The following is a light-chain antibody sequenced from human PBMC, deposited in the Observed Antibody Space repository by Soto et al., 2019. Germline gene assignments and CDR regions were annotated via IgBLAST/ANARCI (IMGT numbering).Light chain of an antibody. CDR2: ENN. CDR3: SSYTTSTTYV. CDR1: SGSIANNY. Sequence: NFMLTQPHSVSESPGKTLSISCTRSSGSIANNYVQWYQQRPGSAPTTVIYENNQRLSGVPDRFSGSKSGNTASLTISGLQAEDEADYYCSSYTTSTTYVFGPGTKLTVL. J-gene: IGLJ1*01. V-gene: IGLV6-57*04.